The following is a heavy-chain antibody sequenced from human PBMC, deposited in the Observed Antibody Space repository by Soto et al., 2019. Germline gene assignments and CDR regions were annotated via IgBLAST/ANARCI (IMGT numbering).Heavy chain of an antibody. D-gene: IGHD2-15*01. CDR1: GYTFTNYG. CDR2: ISAYNGNT. Sequence: ASVTVSCKASGYTFTNYGISWVRQAPGQGLEWMGWISAYNGNTNYAQKLQGRVTMTTDTSTSTAYMELRSLRSDDTAVYYCARDRVVVDATKWVAFDIWGQGTMVTVSS. J-gene: IGHJ3*02. CDR3: ARDRVVVDATKWVAFDI. V-gene: IGHV1-18*01.